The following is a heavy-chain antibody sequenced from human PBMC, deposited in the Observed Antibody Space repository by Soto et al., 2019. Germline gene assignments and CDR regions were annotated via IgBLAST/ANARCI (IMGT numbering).Heavy chain of an antibody. D-gene: IGHD3-9*01. CDR3: ARARRSSLRYFDWLLFNGMDV. V-gene: IGHV3-7*02. Sequence: GGSLRLSCAASGFTFSGFCMSWVRQAPGKGLEWVANIKHDGSNKYYADSVKGRFTISRDNSKNTLYLQMNSLRAEDTAVYYCARARRSSLRYFDWLLFNGMDVWGQGTTVTVSS. CDR2: IKHDGSNK. CDR1: GFTFSGFC. J-gene: IGHJ6*02.